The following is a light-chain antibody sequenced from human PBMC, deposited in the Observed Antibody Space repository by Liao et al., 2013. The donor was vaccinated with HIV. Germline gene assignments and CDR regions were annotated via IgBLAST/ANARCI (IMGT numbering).Light chain of an antibody. Sequence: SYELTQPPSVSVSPGQTATITCSGDKLGDSYAYWYQQKPGQAPVLVIYKDSERPSGIPERFSGSSSGTTVTLTISGVQAEDEADYFCQSPDSSGTYVFGTGTKVTV. V-gene: IGLV3-25*03. CDR2: KDS. CDR3: QSPDSSGTYV. J-gene: IGLJ1*01. CDR1: KLGDSY.